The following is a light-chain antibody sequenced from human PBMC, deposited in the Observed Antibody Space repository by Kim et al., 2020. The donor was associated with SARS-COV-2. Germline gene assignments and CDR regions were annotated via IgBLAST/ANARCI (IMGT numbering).Light chain of an antibody. CDR1: SSDVGGYTL. V-gene: IGLV2-23*02. CDR2: EVS. CDR3: CSYAGRSIYV. Sequence: GQSITISCTGGSSDVGGYTLVAWFQQHPGKVPKLIIYEVSNRPSGVSNRFSASKSGNTASLTISGLQTEDEADYYCCSYAGRSIYVFGTGTKVTVL. J-gene: IGLJ1*01.